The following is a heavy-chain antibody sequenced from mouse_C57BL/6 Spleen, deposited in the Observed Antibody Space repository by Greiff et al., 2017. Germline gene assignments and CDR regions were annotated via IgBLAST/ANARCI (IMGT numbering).Heavy chain of an antibody. CDR3: ARGKGTSYYFDY. Sequence: QVQLQQPGAELVKPGASVKMSCKASGYTFTSYWITWVKQRPGQGLECIGDIYPGSGSTNYNEKFKSKATLTVDTSSSTAYMQLSSLTSEDSAVYYCARGKGTSYYFDYWGQGTTLTVSS. CDR2: IYPGSGST. V-gene: IGHV1-55*01. J-gene: IGHJ2*01. CDR1: GYTFTSYW.